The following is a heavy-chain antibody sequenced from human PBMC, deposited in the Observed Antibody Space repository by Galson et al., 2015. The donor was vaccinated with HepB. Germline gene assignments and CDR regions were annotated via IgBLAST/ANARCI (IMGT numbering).Heavy chain of an antibody. D-gene: IGHD3-22*01. V-gene: IGHV1-8*01. CDR1: GYTFISYD. CDR2: MNPNSGNT. Sequence: SVKVSCKASGYTFISYDINWVRQASGQGLEWMGWMNPNSGNTGYAQKFQGRVTMTRNTSSSAAYMELSSLRSEDTAVYYCARGRISYYDSSGHQFHYDYGMDVWGQGTPVTVSS. J-gene: IGHJ6*02. CDR3: ARGRISYYDSSGHQFHYDYGMDV.